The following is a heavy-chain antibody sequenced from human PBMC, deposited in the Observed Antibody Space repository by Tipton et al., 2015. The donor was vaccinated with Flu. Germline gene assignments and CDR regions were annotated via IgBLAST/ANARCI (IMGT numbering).Heavy chain of an antibody. CDR1: GYTFTSYG. J-gene: IGHJ6*02. V-gene: IGHV1-18*01. D-gene: IGHD3-10*01. CDR2: ISAYNGNT. CDR3: ARDAYYGSGSYGWVGYYGMDV. Sequence: QMQLVQSGAEVKKPGASVKVSCKASGYTFTSYGISWVRQAPGQGLEWMGWISAYNGNTNYAQKLQGRVTMTTDTSTSTAYMELRSLRSDDTAVYYCARDAYYGSGSYGWVGYYGMDVWGQGTTVTVSS.